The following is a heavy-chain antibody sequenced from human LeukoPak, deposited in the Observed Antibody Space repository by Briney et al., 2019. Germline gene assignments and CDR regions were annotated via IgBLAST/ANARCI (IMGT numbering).Heavy chain of an antibody. Sequence: GGSLRLSCAASGFTFSSYEMNWVRQAPGKGLEWVSYISSSGSTIYYADSVKGRFTISRDNAENSLYLQMNSLRDEDTAVYYCVRGEKDYYYGLDVWGQGTTVTVSS. CDR3: VRGEKDYYYGLDV. V-gene: IGHV3-48*03. D-gene: IGHD1-26*01. J-gene: IGHJ6*02. CDR2: ISSSGSTI. CDR1: GFTFSSYE.